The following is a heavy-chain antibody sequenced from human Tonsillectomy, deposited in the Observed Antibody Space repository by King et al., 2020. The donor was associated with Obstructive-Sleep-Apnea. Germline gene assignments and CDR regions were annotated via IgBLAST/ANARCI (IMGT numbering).Heavy chain of an antibody. V-gene: IGHV4-61*01. D-gene: IGHD3-22*01. CDR2: IYYSWST. CDR1: GGSVSSGSYY. J-gene: IGHJ4*02. CDR3: ARADYYDSSGSPFDY. Sequence: QLQESGPGLVKPSETLSLTCTVSGGSVSSGSYYWSWIRQPPGKGLEWIGYIYYSWSTNYNPSLKSRVTISVDTSKNQFSLKLSSVTAADTAVYYCARADYYDSSGSPFDYWGLGTLVTVSS.